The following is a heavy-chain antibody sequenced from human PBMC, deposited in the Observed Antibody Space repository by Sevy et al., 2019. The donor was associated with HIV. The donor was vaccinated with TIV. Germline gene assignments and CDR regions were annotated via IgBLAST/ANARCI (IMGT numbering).Heavy chain of an antibody. Sequence: GGFLRLSCAASGFTFADHAFHWVRQAPGKGLEWVAIISFDGRNKRLAESVKGRFTISRDDSKNTVYLQMTSLRPEDTAVYYCARDHCTDGACFRSGYFDYWGQGTLVTVSS. D-gene: IGHD2-8*01. V-gene: IGHV3-30*04. CDR2: ISFDGRNK. CDR3: ARDHCTDGACFRSGYFDY. J-gene: IGHJ4*02. CDR1: GFTFADHA.